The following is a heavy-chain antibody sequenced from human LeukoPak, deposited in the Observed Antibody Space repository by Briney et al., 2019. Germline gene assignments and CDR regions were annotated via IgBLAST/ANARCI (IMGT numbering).Heavy chain of an antibody. D-gene: IGHD4-17*01. CDR2: IYYSGST. J-gene: IGHJ4*02. Sequence: SETLSLTCTVSGGSISSGGYYWSWIRQHPGKGLEWIGYIYYSGSTYYNPSLKSRVTISVDTSKNQFSLKLSSVTAADTAMYYCARALSLYGDYRLDYWGQGTLVTVSS. CDR3: ARALSLYGDYRLDY. CDR1: GGSISSGGYY. V-gene: IGHV4-31*03.